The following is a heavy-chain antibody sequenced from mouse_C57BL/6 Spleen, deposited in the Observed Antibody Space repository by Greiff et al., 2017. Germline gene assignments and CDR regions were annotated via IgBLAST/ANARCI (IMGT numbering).Heavy chain of an antibody. J-gene: IGHJ1*03. V-gene: IGHV7-3*01. CDR2: IRNKANGYTT. CDR1: GFTFTDYY. Sequence: EVKLMESGGGLVQPGGSLSLSCAASGFTFTDYYMSWVRQPPGKALEWLGFIRNKANGYTTEYSASVKGRFTISRDNSQSILYLQMNALRAEDSASYYCARPDYDYDGYWDFGVRGTGTTVTVAS. D-gene: IGHD2-4*01. CDR3: ARPDYDYDGYWDFGV.